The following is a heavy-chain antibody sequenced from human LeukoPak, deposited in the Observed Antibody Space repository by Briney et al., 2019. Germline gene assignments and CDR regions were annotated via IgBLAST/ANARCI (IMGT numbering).Heavy chain of an antibody. CDR3: ARITYYDILTVHYYYYGMDV. D-gene: IGHD3-9*01. CDR1: GFTFSSYS. J-gene: IGHJ6*02. V-gene: IGHV3-21*01. Sequence: GGSLRLSCAASGFTFSSYSMNWVRQAPGKGLEWVSSISSSSSYIYYADSVKGRFTISRDNAKNSLYLQMNSLRAEDTAVYYCARITYYDILTVHYYYYGMDVWGQGTTVTVSS. CDR2: ISSSSSYI.